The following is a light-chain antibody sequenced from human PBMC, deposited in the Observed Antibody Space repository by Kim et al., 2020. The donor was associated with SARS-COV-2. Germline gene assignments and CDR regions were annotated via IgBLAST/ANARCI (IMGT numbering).Light chain of an antibody. V-gene: IGLV1-40*01. Sequence: VAITYSASRSKIGAGDDVHCYQQLPRTAPTLLVYDNSNRPSGVPDRFSGSESGTSASLAITGLQAEDEADYYCQSYDSSLSGSVVFGGGTQLTVL. J-gene: IGLJ2*01. CDR3: QSYDSSLSGSVV. CDR1: RSKIGAGDD. CDR2: DNS.